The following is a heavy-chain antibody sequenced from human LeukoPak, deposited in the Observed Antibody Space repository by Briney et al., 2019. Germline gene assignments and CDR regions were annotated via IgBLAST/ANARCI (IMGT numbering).Heavy chain of an antibody. J-gene: IGHJ4*02. D-gene: IGHD2-8*02. CDR2: ISYDGNNE. V-gene: IGHV3-30*18. CDR3: AKDFRCTGSYVAS. CDR1: GFIFSSYG. Sequence: PGRSLRLSCAASGFIFSSYGMHWVRQAPGKGLEWVAVISYDGNNEYYADSLKGRFTISRDNSKNTLYLQINSLRPEDTAVYYCAKDFRCTGSYVASWGQGTLVTVSS.